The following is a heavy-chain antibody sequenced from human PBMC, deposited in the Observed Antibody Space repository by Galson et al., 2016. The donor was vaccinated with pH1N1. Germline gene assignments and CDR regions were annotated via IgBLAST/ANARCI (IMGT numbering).Heavy chain of an antibody. CDR1: GFTFSSYS. Sequence: SLRLSCAASGFTFSSYSMNWVRQAPGKGLEWVSSISSSSSTIYYADSVKGRFTISRDNAKNSLYLQMNSLRAEDTAVYYCARVSYDSSGYYYHYYYGMDVWGQGTTVTVSS. CDR3: ARVSYDSSGYYYHYYYGMDV. D-gene: IGHD3-22*01. J-gene: IGHJ6*02. CDR2: ISSSSSTI. V-gene: IGHV3-48*01.